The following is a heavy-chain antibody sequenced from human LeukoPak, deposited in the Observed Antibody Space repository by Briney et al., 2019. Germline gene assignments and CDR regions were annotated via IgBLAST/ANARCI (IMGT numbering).Heavy chain of an antibody. J-gene: IGHJ6*03. CDR1: GYTFTGYY. D-gene: IGHD2-2*01. Sequence: ASAKVSCKASGYTFTGYYMHWVRQAPGQGLEWMGRINPNSGGTNYAQKFQGRVTMTRDTSISTAYMELSRLRSDDTAVYYCARVRDCSSTSCYGADYYYYYYMDVWGKGTTVTVSS. V-gene: IGHV1-2*06. CDR2: INPNSGGT. CDR3: ARVRDCSSTSCYGADYYYYYYMDV.